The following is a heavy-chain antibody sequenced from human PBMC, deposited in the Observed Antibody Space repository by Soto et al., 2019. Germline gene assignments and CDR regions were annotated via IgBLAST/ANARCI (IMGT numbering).Heavy chain of an antibody. V-gene: IGHV4-30-4*01. D-gene: IGHD3-16*01. CDR3: AREGGESSDGLYYFDS. CDR1: GGSTSSDNY. Sequence: SETLSLTCTVSGGSTSSDNYWSWIRQPPGKGLEWIGHIYYSGNTDYNPSLKSRLAISIDTSKNQFSLKLSSVTAADTAVYFCAREGGESSDGLYYFDSWGQGSLVTVS. J-gene: IGHJ4*02. CDR2: IYYSGNT.